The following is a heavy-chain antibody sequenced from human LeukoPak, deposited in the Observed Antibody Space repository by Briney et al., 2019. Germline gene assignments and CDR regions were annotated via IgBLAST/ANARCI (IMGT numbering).Heavy chain of an antibody. CDR3: ARDQGSLTRSWYTGY. J-gene: IGHJ4*02. V-gene: IGHV1-2*06. Sequence: ASVKVSCKASGYTFTGYHIHWVRQAPGQGLEWMGRINPYSGDTNFAQKFQGRVAMTRDTSITTAYMDLSSLTPDDTAVYFCARDQGSLTRSWYTGYWGQGTQVTVSS. CDR2: INPYSGDT. CDR1: GYTFTGYH. D-gene: IGHD6-13*01.